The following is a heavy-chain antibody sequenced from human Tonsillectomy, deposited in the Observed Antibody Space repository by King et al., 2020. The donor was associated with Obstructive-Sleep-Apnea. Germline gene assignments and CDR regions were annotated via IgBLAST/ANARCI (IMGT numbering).Heavy chain of an antibody. Sequence: HVQLVESGGGVVQPGRSLRLSCAASGFTFSSYGIHWVRQAPGKGLEWVAFIRYDGSNKYYADSVKGRFTISRDNSKNTLYLQMNSLRAEDTAVYYCAKDRGTWGPRAYGMDVWGQGTTVTVSS. V-gene: IGHV3-30*02. J-gene: IGHJ6*02. CDR3: AKDRGTWGPRAYGMDV. D-gene: IGHD1-26*01. CDR1: GFTFSSYG. CDR2: IRYDGSNK.